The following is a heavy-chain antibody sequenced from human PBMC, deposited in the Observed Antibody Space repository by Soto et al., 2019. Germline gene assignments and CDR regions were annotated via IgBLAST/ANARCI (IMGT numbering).Heavy chain of an antibody. Sequence: ASVKVSCKASGYTFTSYDINWVRQATGQGLEWMGRMNPNCGNTGYAQKFQGRVTMTRNTSISTAYMELSSLRSDDTAVYYCARVGRYCSSGSCHVDYWGQGTLVTVSS. CDR2: MNPNCGNT. J-gene: IGHJ4*02. CDR1: GYTFTSYD. CDR3: ARVGRYCSSGSCHVDY. D-gene: IGHD2-15*01. V-gene: IGHV1-8*01.